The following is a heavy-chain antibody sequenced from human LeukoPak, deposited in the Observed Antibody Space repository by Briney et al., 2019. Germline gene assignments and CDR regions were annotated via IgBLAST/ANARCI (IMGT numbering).Heavy chain of an antibody. J-gene: IGHJ4*02. Sequence: SQTLSLTCTVPGGSINSGSYYWNWIRQSAGKGLEWIGHIHTTGSTNCNPSLKSRVTTSLDTSKNQFSLKLNSVTAADTAMYYCARHPKSGYSGYESDYWGQGTLVTVSS. V-gene: IGHV4-61*09. CDR2: IHTTGST. CDR3: ARHPKSGYSGYESDY. D-gene: IGHD5-12*01. CDR1: GGSINSGSYY.